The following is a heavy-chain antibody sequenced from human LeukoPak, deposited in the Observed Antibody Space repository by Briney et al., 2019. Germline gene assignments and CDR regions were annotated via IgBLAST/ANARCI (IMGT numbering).Heavy chain of an antibody. V-gene: IGHV4-38-2*01. CDR1: GYSISSGYY. CDR2: IYHSGST. CDR3: ARLYCSSTSCYRWDAFDI. J-gene: IGHJ3*02. D-gene: IGHD2-2*01. Sequence: SETLSLTCAVSGYSISSGYYWGWIRQPPGQGLEWIGSIYHSGSTYYNPSLKSRVTISVDTSKNQFSLKLSSVTAADTAVYYCARLYCSSTSCYRWDAFDIWGQGTMATVSS.